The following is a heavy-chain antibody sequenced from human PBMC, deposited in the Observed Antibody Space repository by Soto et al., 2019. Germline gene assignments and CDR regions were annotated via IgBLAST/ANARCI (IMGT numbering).Heavy chain of an antibody. CDR1: GYAFTGYY. J-gene: IGHJ6*02. CDR2: INPNSGGT. Sequence: VKVSCKASGYAFTGYYMHWVRQAPGQGLEWMGWINPNSGGTNYAQKFQGRVTMTMDTSISTAYMELSRLRSDDTAVYYCARDGTDSLSRYYGMDVWGQGTTVTSP. D-gene: IGHD1-26*01. V-gene: IGHV1-2*02. CDR3: ARDGTDSLSRYYGMDV.